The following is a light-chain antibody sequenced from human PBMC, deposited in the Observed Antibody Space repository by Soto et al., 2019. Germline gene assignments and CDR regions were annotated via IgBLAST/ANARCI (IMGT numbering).Light chain of an antibody. J-gene: IGKJ2*01. CDR3: QQYGSSPLYT. Sequence: EIVLTQSPGTLSLSPGERATLSCRASQSVSSSFLGWYQQKPGQAPRLLIYGASIRATGIPDRFSGSGSGTDFTLTISRLEPEDFAVYYCQQYGSSPLYTFGQGTTLEIK. CDR2: GAS. V-gene: IGKV3-20*01. CDR1: QSVSSSF.